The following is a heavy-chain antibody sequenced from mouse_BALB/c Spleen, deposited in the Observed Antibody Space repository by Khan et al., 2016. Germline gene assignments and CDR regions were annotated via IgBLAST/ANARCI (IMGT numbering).Heavy chain of an antibody. J-gene: IGHJ4*01. CDR3: ASQVYGRSAIDY. Sequence: EVKLLESGGGLVQPGGSMKLSCAASGFDFSRYWMSWVRQAPGKGLEWIGEINPDSSTIDYTPSLKDKFIISRDNATTTLYLQMSKRRSEGAALDCCASQVYGRSAIDYWGRGTSATVSS. D-gene: IGHD1-1*01. CDR2: INPDSSTI. CDR1: GFDFSRYW. V-gene: IGHV4-1*02.